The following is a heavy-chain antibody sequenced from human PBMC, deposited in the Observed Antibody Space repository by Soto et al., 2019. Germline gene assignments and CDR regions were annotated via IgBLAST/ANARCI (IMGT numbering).Heavy chain of an antibody. V-gene: IGHV4-34*01. D-gene: IGHD1-26*01. CDR3: ARGRIVGGSYCDY. J-gene: IGHJ4*02. CDR2: INHSGRT. CDR1: CESFSGYY. Sequence: QVQLQQWGAGLLKPSETLSLTCAVYCESFSGYYWSCIRQPPGKRLEWIGEINHSGRTNYNPSLKSRVTISVDTSKNQFSLKLSSVTAADTAVYYGARGRIVGGSYCDYWGQGTLVTVSS.